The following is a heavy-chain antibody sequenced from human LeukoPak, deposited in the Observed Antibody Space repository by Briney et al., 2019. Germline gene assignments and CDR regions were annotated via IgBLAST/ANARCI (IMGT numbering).Heavy chain of an antibody. V-gene: IGHV1-69*04. J-gene: IGHJ2*01. Sequence: SVKVSCKSSGGTSSSYAISWVRQAPGQGLEWMGRIIPILGIANYAQKFQGRVTITADKSTSTAYMELSSLRSEDTAVYYCARTGPLSSVNYGATTRGWYFDLWGRGTLVTVSS. CDR1: GGTSSSYA. CDR3: ARTGPLSSVNYGATTRGWYFDL. D-gene: IGHD4-17*01. CDR2: IIPILGIA.